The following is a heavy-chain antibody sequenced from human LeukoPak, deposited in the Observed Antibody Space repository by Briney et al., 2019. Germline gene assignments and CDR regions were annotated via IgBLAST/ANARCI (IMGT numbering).Heavy chain of an antibody. CDR1: GFTFSNYG. V-gene: IGHV3-30*02. Sequence: GGSLRLSCAASGFTFSNYGMHWVRQAPGKGLGWVAFIRYDGTNKYYADSVKGRFTISRDNTKNTVYLQMNSLRAEDTAVYYCAKVWKYQLLSDAFDIWGQGTMVTVSS. CDR3: AKVWKYQLLSDAFDI. CDR2: IRYDGTNK. D-gene: IGHD2-2*01. J-gene: IGHJ3*02.